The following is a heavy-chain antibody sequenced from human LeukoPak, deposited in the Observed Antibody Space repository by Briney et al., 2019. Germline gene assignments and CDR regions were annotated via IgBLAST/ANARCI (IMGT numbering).Heavy chain of an antibody. Sequence: SETLSLTCSVSDGSINSYYWNWIRRPPGKGLEXIGYIYYNGNTXXSPSXXSRVTMSVDTSKNLFSLKVSSVTAADTAVYYCARGRSNYYGMDVWGQGTTVTVSS. CDR2: IYYNGNT. J-gene: IGHJ6*02. V-gene: IGHV4-59*01. CDR3: ARGRSNYYGMDV. CDR1: DGSINSYY. D-gene: IGHD1-26*01.